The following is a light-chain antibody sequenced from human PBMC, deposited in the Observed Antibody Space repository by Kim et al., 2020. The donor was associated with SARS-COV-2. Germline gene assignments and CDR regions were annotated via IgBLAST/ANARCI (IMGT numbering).Light chain of an antibody. CDR1: QSISGH. CDR2: AAS. J-gene: IGKJ3*01. CDR3: QQSYITPFT. Sequence: AAVGDRVTTTCRTTQSISGHLNWYRQKPGRAPTLLISAASTLQGGVPSRFSGSGSETDFTLTISSLQPEDFATYFCQQSYITPFTFGPGTKVDIK. V-gene: IGKV1-39*01.